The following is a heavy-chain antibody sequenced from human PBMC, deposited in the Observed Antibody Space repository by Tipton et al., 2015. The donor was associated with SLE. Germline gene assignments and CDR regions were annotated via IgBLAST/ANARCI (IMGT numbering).Heavy chain of an antibody. J-gene: IGHJ4*02. CDR1: GFTFRNAW. V-gene: IGHV3-15*01. CDR3: SAMYGNYQEFFDY. D-gene: IGHD1-7*01. CDR2: IKSKTDGGTT. Sequence: SLRLSCAASGFTFRNAWMNWVRQAPGKGLEWVGRIKSKTDGGTTDYPAPVKGRFTISRDDSKNTLYLQVNSLKTEDTAVYYCSAMYGNYQEFFDYWGQGTLVTVSS.